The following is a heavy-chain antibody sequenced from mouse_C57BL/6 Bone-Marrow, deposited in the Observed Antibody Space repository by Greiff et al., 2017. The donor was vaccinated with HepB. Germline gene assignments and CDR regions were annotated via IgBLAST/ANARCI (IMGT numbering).Heavy chain of an antibody. J-gene: IGHJ1*03. CDR2: ISSGGDYI. D-gene: IGHD1-1*01. CDR1: GFTFSSYA. V-gene: IGHV5-9-1*02. Sequence: EVKLVESGEGLVKPGGSLKLSCAASGFTFSSYAMSWVRQTPEKRLEWVAYISSGGDYIYYADTVKGRFTISRDNARNTLYLQMSSLKSEDTAMYYCTRGQYYGSSYDWYFDVWGTGTTVTVSS. CDR3: TRGQYYGSSYDWYFDV.